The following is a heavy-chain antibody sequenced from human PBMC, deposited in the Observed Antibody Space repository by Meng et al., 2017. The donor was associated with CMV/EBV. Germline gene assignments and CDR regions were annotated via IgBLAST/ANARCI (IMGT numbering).Heavy chain of an antibody. CDR2: IYWDDDT. D-gene: IGHD5-18*01. V-gene: IGHV2-5*02. CDR3: AHRCSYGYHGY. J-gene: IGHJ4*02. Sequence: KGSASLKANPSTAPTLSFTSSVLSHSPTGSGVCSIRRRPGKSLEWLALIYWDDDTRYSPSLKSRLTITKDTSKNQVVLTRTNMDPVDTATYYCAHRCSYGYHGYWGQGTLVTVTS. CDR1: VLSHSPTGSG.